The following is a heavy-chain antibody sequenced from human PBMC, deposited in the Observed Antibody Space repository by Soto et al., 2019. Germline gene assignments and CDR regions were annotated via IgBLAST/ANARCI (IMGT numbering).Heavy chain of an antibody. CDR1: GFTFSSYT. Sequence: EVQLLESGGGLVKPGGSLRLSCAASGFTFSSYTMNWVRQAPGKGLEWVSSITSSSSAIYYADSVRGRFTISRDNAKNSLYMQMNSLRAEDAAVYYCARDPNTGTDHFNSWGQGTLFTVSS. CDR2: ITSSSSAI. V-gene: IGHV3-21*01. CDR3: ARDPNTGTDHFNS. D-gene: IGHD1-1*01. J-gene: IGHJ4*02.